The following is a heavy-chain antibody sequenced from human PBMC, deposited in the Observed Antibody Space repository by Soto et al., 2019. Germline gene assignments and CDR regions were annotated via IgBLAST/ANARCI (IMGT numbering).Heavy chain of an antibody. V-gene: IGHV1-3*01. CDR3: ARDYGSGSYNY. CDR2: INGVNANT. CDR1: GYTFTTYA. J-gene: IGHJ4*02. Sequence: QVQLVQSGAEVKKPGASVKVSCKASGYTFTTYAIHWVRQAPGQRLEWMGWINGVNANTKYSEKFQGRVTSTRDTSATTAYMELSSMRSEDTAVYYCARDYGSGSYNYWGQGTLVTVSS. D-gene: IGHD3-10*01.